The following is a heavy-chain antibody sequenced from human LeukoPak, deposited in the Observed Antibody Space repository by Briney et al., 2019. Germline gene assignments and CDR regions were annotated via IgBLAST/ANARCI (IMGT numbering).Heavy chain of an antibody. CDR3: ARAAWRGSNSRDAFDI. Sequence: SQTLSLTCTVSGASISSGGDYWSWIRQHPGKGLEWIGYIYYSGSTYYNPSLKSRVTISVDTSKNQFYLELSSVTAADTAVYYCARAAWRGSNSRDAFDIWGLGTMVTVSS. CDR2: IYYSGST. J-gene: IGHJ3*02. CDR1: GASISSGGDY. D-gene: IGHD4-23*01. V-gene: IGHV4-31*03.